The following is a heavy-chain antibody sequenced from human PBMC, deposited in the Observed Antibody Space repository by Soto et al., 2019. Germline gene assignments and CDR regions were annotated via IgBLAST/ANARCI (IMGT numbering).Heavy chain of an antibody. CDR1: GGTFSSYA. CDR2: IIPIFGTA. CDR3: AREGYYDSSGYSVPFDY. J-gene: IGHJ4*02. V-gene: IGHV1-69*13. Sequence: SVKVSCKASGGTFSSYAISWVRQAPGQGLEWMGGIIPIFGTANYAQKFQGRVTITADESTSTAYMELSSLRSEDTAVYYCAREGYYDSSGYSVPFDYWGQGTLVTVPQ. D-gene: IGHD3-22*01.